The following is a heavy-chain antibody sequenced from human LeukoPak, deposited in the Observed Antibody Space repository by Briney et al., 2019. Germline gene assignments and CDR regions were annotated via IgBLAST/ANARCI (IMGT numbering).Heavy chain of an antibody. CDR2: IIPIFGTA. J-gene: IGHJ6*03. CDR1: GGTFSSYA. CDR3: ESVSSSSSGLYDYYMDV. D-gene: IGHD6-6*01. Sequence: SVKVSCKASGGTFSSYAISWVRQAPGQGPEWMEGIIPIFGTANYAQKFQGRVTITTDESTSTAYMELSSLRSEDTAVYYCESVSSSSSGLYDYYMDVWGKGTTVTVSS. V-gene: IGHV1-69*05.